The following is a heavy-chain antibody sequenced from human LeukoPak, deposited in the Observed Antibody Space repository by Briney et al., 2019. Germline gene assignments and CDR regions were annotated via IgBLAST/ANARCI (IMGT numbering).Heavy chain of an antibody. Sequence: SETLSLTCAVYGGSFSSYYWSWIRQPPGKGLEWIGEINHSRSTSYNPSLKSRVTISVDTSKNQFSLKLSSVTAADTAVYFCARGPYSYDSSGAFDIWGQGTMVTVSS. D-gene: IGHD3-22*01. CDR3: ARGPYSYDSSGAFDI. CDR2: INHSRST. CDR1: GGSFSSYY. V-gene: IGHV4-34*01. J-gene: IGHJ3*02.